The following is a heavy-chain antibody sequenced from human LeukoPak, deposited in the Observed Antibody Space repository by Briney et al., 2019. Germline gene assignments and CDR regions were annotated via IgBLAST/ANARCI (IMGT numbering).Heavy chain of an antibody. CDR3: ARDKHIAVAGTTDY. CDR1: GFTFSSYS. J-gene: IGHJ4*02. D-gene: IGHD6-19*01. Sequence: AGGSLRLSCAASGFTFSSYSMNWVRQAPGKGLEWVSSISSSSSYIYYADSVKGRFTISRDNAKNSLYLQMNSLRAEDTAVYYCARDKHIAVAGTTDYWGQGTLVTVSS. CDR2: ISSSSSYI. V-gene: IGHV3-21*01.